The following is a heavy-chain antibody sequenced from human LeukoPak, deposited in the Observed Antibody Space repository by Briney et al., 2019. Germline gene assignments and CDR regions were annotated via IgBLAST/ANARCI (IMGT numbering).Heavy chain of an antibody. Sequence: SRGSLRLPCAASAFTFSFYAMQWVPRAPGKGLEREAVITCDGSNKYYAYSEKRRFTLSRHNSKNTLYMQMNRLRAEETAVYYCARDWDDSGGDYSALDYWGQGTLVTVSS. CDR2: ITCDGSNK. J-gene: IGHJ4*02. CDR1: AFTFSFYA. V-gene: IGHV3-30-3*01. CDR3: ARDWDDSGGDYSALDY. D-gene: IGHD3-22*01.